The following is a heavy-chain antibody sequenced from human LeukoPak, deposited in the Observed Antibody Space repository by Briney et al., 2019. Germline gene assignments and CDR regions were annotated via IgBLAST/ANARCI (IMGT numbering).Heavy chain of an antibody. J-gene: IGHJ4*02. V-gene: IGHV1-8*02. CDR2: INPNSGNT. Sequence: ASVKVSCKASGYTFTISDINWFRQAPGQGPEWVGWINPNSGNTGYAQKFQGRVTMTTDTSTSTAYMELRSLRSDDTAVYYCARELGSSPVEEKPPDYWGQGTLVTVSS. D-gene: IGHD6-13*01. CDR3: ARELGSSPVEEKPPDY. CDR1: GYTFTISD.